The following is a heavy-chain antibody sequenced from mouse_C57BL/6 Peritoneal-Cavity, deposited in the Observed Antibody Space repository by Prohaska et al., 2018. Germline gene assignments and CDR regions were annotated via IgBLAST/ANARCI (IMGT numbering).Heavy chain of an antibody. J-gene: IGHJ1*03. Sequence: SPGKGLEWLGVIWRGGSTDYNAAFMSRLSITKDNSKSQVFFKMNSLQADDTAIYYCAKKGYYEYFDVWCTGTTVTVSS. V-gene: IGHV2-5*01. CDR3: AKKGYYEYFDV. CDR2: IWRGGST. D-gene: IGHD1-1*01.